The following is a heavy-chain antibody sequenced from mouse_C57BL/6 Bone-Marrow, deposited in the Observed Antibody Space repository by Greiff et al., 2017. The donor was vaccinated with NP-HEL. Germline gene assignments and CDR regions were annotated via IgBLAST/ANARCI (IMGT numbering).Heavy chain of an antibody. V-gene: IGHV5-9-1*02. CDR2: ISSGGDYI. J-gene: IGHJ1*03. CDR1: GFTFSSYA. D-gene: IGHD1-1*01. Sequence: EVKLVESGEGLVKPGGSLKLSCAASGFTFSSYAMSWVRQTPEKRLEWVAYISSGGDYIYYADTVKGRFTISRDNARNTLYLQMSSLKSEDTAMYYCTREATVVATYWYFDVWGTGTTVTVSS. CDR3: TREATVVATYWYFDV.